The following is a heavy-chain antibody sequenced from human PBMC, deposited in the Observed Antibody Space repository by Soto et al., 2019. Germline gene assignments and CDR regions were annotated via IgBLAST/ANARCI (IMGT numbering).Heavy chain of an antibody. Sequence: QVQLVESGGGVVQPGRSLRLSCAASGFTFSNYGMHWVRQTPGRGLEWVAAIAYDGSNKYYGDSVKGRFTISRDKSKKTLYLEMISLRVEDTAVYYCAKDYTWGRNYGDYGGADYWGQGTPVTVSS. V-gene: IGHV3-30*18. J-gene: IGHJ4*02. CDR1: GFTFSNYG. CDR2: IAYDGSNK. D-gene: IGHD4-17*01. CDR3: AKDYTWGRNYGDYGGADY.